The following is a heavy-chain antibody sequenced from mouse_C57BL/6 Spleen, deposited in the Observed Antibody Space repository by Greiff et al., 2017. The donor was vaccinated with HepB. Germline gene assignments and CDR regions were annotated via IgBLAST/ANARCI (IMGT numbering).Heavy chain of an antibody. Sequence: EVNLVESGGGLVKPGGSLKLSCAASGFTFSSYTMSWVRQTPEKRLEWVATISGGGGNTYYPDSVKGRFTISRDNAKNTLYLQMSSLRSEDTALYYCARQSIYYDYDDWYFDVWGTGTTVTVSS. CDR3: ARQSIYYDYDDWYFDV. J-gene: IGHJ1*03. D-gene: IGHD2-4*01. V-gene: IGHV5-9*01. CDR1: GFTFSSYT. CDR2: ISGGGGNT.